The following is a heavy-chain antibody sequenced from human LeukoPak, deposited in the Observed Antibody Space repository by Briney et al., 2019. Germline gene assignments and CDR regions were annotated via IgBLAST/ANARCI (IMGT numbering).Heavy chain of an antibody. D-gene: IGHD4-11*01. CDR3: AKRMTTLGGPFDI. J-gene: IGHJ3*02. CDR2: ISGSGGST. V-gene: IGHV3-23*01. Sequence: GGSLRLSCAASGFTFSSYHMSWVRQAPGKGLEWVSAISGSGGSTYYADSVKGRCTISRDNSKNTLYLQMYSLRADDTAVYYCAKRMTTLGGPFDIWGQGTMVTVSS. CDR1: GFTFSSYH.